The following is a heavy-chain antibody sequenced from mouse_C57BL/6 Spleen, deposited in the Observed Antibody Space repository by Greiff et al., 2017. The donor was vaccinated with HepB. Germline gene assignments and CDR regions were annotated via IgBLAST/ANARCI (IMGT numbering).Heavy chain of an antibody. CDR2: IDPSDSYT. CDR1: GYTFTSYW. V-gene: IGHV1-69*01. J-gene: IGHJ1*03. D-gene: IGHD2-5*01. CDR3: ASGEYCSNPCYWYFDG. Sequence: QVQLKQPGAELVMPGASVKLSCKASGYTFTSYWMHWVKQRPGQGLEWIGEIDPSDSYTNYNQKFKGKSTLTVDKSSSTAYMQLSSLTSEDSAVYYCASGEYCSNPCYWYFDGWGTGTTVTVSS.